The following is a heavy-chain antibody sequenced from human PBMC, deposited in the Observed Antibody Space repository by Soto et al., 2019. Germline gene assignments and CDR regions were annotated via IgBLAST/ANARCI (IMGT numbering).Heavy chain of an antibody. Sequence: ASVKVSCKASGYSFTHYFMHWVRQAPGQGLEWMGWINPKSGVTNYAQRFQGRVTMTIDTSITTAYMDLSSLKSDDTAVYYCATDSDYSSSWAYWGQGTPVTVSS. CDR1: GYSFTHYF. D-gene: IGHD4-4*01. CDR3: ATDSDYSSSWAY. V-gene: IGHV1-2*02. CDR2: INPKSGVT. J-gene: IGHJ4*02.